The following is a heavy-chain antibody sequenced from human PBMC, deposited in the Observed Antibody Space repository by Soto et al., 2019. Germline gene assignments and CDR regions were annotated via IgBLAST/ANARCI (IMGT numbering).Heavy chain of an antibody. J-gene: IGHJ3*02. D-gene: IGHD3-10*01. V-gene: IGHV2-5*01. CDR2: IYWTDDK. CDR1: GFSLSTSGVG. CDR3: ALGAPVVLWFGELSQDAFDI. Sequence: QITLKESGLPLVKPTQTLTLTCTFSGFSLSTSGVGVGWIRQPPGKALEGLALIYWTDDKRYSPSLKSRLTITKDTSKDPVVLTMTNMDPVGTVTYYCALGAPVVLWFGELSQDAFDIWGQGTMVTVSS.